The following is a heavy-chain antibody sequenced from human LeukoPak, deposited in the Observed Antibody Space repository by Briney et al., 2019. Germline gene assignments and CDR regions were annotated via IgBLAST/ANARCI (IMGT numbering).Heavy chain of an antibody. CDR3: ARRIHSSSWYGGIDY. CDR2: IKQDGSEQ. J-gene: IGHJ4*02. V-gene: IGHV3-7*01. CDR1: EFTFSSYE. Sequence: PGGSLRLSCAASEFTFSSYEMNWVRQAPGKGLEWVANIKQDGSEQYYVDSVKGRFTISRDNAKNSLYLQMNSLRVEDTAVYYCARRIHSSSWYGGIDYWGQGTLVTVSS. D-gene: IGHD6-13*01.